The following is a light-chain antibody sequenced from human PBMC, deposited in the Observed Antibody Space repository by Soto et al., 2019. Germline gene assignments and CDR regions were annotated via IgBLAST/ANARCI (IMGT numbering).Light chain of an antibody. J-gene: IGKJ2*01. CDR3: QHYNFWPHT. Sequence: EILLTQYQATLAVSPGEGATLSCRASQSVRDNLAWYQQKPGQAPRLLIYRASTRATGVPARFSGSGSGTEFTLTISSLQSEDVSVYFCQHYNFWPHTFGQGTMVDIK. CDR2: RAS. V-gene: IGKV3-15*01. CDR1: QSVRDN.